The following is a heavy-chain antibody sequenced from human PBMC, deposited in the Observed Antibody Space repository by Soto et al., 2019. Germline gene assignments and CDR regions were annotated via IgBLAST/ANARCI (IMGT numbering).Heavy chain of an antibody. CDR3: ARTLPSGCSDS. J-gene: IGHJ4*02. Sequence: SETLSLTCTVSGGSLTSYYWSWFRLPPGKGLEWIAYIYYSGTTNYNPSLKSRVTISVDTPKNQFSLELTSVTAADTAMYFCARTLPSGCSDSWGQRTLVTVSS. CDR1: GGSLTSYY. D-gene: IGHD6-19*01. CDR2: IYYSGTT. V-gene: IGHV4-59*01.